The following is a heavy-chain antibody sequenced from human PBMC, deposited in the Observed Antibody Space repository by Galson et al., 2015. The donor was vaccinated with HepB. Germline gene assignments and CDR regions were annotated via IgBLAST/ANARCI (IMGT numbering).Heavy chain of an antibody. V-gene: IGHV3-30*19. CDR1: GFTFSSYG. CDR3: ARDVGGSSSWDYYYYGMDV. Sequence: SLRLSCAASGFTFSSYGMHWVRQAPGKGLEWVAVIWYDGSNKYYADSVKGRFTISRDNSKNTLYLQMNSLRAEDTAVYYCARDVGGSSSWDYYYYGMDVWGQGTTVTVSS. CDR2: IWYDGSNK. J-gene: IGHJ6*02. D-gene: IGHD6-6*01.